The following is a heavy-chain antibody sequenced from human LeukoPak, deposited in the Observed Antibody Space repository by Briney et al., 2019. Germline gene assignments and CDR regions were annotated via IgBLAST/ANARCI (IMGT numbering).Heavy chain of an antibody. Sequence: ASVKVSFKASGYTFITYGITWVRPAPGQGLEWMGWISAYNGNTNYAQRFQGRVTMTTDTSTSTAYMELRSLKSDDTAVYYCARASDPRIISLYIIPEWDYWGQGTLVTVSS. J-gene: IGHJ4*02. CDR2: ISAYNGNT. D-gene: IGHD3-10*01. V-gene: IGHV1-18*01. CDR3: ARASDPRIISLYIIPEWDY. CDR1: GYTFITYG.